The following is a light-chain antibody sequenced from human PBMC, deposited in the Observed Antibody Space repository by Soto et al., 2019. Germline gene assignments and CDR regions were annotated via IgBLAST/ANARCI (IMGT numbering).Light chain of an antibody. V-gene: IGKV1-6*01. CDR3: LHDINYPET. Sequence: AIQMTQSPSSLSGSVGDRVTISCRASQSIRSDLGWYQQKPGKAPKVLIYGASNLKSGVPPRFSGSGSGTEFTLTISSLQPEDSATYYWLHDINYPETFGQGTKVEIK. J-gene: IGKJ1*01. CDR1: QSIRSD. CDR2: GAS.